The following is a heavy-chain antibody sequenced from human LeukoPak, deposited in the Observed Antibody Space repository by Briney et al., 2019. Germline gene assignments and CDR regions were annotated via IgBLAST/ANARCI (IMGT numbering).Heavy chain of an antibody. J-gene: IGHJ4*02. CDR2: INPSGGST. CDR1: GYTFTSYY. V-gene: IGHV1-46*01. Sequence: GASVKVSCKASGYTFTSYYMHWVRRAPGQGLEWMGIINPSGGSTSYAQKFQGRVTMTRDTSTSTVYMELSSLRSEDTAVYYCARASAYSGYSYGPQEDFDYWGQGTLVTVSS. D-gene: IGHD5-18*01. CDR3: ARASAYSGYSYGPQEDFDY.